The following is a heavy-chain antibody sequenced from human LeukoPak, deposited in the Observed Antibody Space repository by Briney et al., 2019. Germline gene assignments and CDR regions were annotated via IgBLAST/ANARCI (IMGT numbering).Heavy chain of an antibody. D-gene: IGHD6-13*01. V-gene: IGHV4-39*01. CDR3: ARQPSSWYWIFGYFDY. J-gene: IGHJ4*02. CDR1: GGSISSSSYY. Sequence: KPSETLSLTCTVSGGSISSSSYYWGWIRQPPGKGLEWIGSIYYSGSTYYNPSLKSRVTISVDTSKNQFSLKLSSVTAADTAVYHCARQPSSWYWIFGYFDYWGQGTLVTVSS. CDR2: IYYSGST.